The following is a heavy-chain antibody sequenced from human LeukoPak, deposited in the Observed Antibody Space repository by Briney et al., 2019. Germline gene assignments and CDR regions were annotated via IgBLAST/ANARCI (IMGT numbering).Heavy chain of an antibody. CDR2: ISAYNGNT. J-gene: IGHJ6*02. D-gene: IGHD4-17*01. V-gene: IGHV1-18*01. CDR1: GYTFTSYG. CDR3: ARDILTTPHYCYYGMDV. Sequence: ASVKVSCKASGYTFTSYGISWVRQAPGQGLEWMGWISAYNGNTNYAQKLQGRVTMTTDTSTSTAYMELRSLRSDDTAVYYCARDILTTPHYCYYGMDVWGQGTTVTVSS.